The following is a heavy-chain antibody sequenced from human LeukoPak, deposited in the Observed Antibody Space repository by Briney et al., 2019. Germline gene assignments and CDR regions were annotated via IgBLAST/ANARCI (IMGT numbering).Heavy chain of an antibody. D-gene: IGHD3-22*01. CDR1: GGSFSGYY. CDR3: ARDYDSSGYYGY. V-gene: IGHV4-34*01. J-gene: IGHJ4*02. CDR2: INHSGST. Sequence: SETLSLTCAVYGGSFSGYYWSRIRQPPGKGLEWIGEINHSGSTNYNPSLKSRVTISVDASKNQFSLKLNSVTAADTAVYYCARDYDSSGYYGYWGQGTLVTVSS.